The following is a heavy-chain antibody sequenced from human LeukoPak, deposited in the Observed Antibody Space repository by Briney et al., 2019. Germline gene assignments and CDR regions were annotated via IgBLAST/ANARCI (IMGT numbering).Heavy chain of an antibody. CDR1: GFTFSSYS. V-gene: IGHV3-21*01. CDR3: ASHHFPYYDVLTGYSDY. CDR2: ISSSSSYI. J-gene: IGHJ4*02. Sequence: GGSLRLSCAASGFTFSSYSMNWVRQAPGKGLEWVSSISSSSSYIYYADSVKGRFTISRDSAKNSLFLQMSSLRAEDTAVYYCASHHFPYYDVLTGYSDYWGQGTLVTVSS. D-gene: IGHD3-9*01.